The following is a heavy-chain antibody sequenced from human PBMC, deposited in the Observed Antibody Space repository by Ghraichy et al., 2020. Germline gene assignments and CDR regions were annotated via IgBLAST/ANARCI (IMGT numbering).Heavy chain of an antibody. CDR3: AKDQRDLGYYYDSSGYSQGDY. J-gene: IGHJ4*02. CDR2: ISGSGGST. CDR1: GFTFSSYA. V-gene: IGHV3-23*01. Sequence: GESLNISCAASGFTFSSYAMSWVRQAPGKGLEWVSAISGSGGSTYYADSVKGRFTISRDNSKNTLYLQMNSLRAEDTAVYYCAKDQRDLGYYYDSSGYSQGDYWGQGTLVTVSS. D-gene: IGHD3-22*01.